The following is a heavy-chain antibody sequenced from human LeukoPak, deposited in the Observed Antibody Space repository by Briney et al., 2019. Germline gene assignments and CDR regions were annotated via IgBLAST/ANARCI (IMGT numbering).Heavy chain of an antibody. Sequence: GGSLRLSCAACGFTFSSYDMHWVRQATGEGLEWVSAIGTAGDTYYPGSVKGQFTISRENAKNSLYLQMNSLRAGDTAVYYCANHSSSWPFDYWGQGTLVTVSS. CDR1: GFTFSSYD. V-gene: IGHV3-13*03. J-gene: IGHJ4*02. CDR2: IGTAGDT. CDR3: ANHSSSWPFDY. D-gene: IGHD6-13*01.